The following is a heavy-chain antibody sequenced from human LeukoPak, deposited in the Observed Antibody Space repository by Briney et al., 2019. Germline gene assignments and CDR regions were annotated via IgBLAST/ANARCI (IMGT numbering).Heavy chain of an antibody. J-gene: IGHJ3*02. CDR3: ARGAFNYYDNSGYANDAFDI. Sequence: TLCLTCTVSGGSITSGGYYWSWVRQHPGKGREWIGYISYTGSTYYNPSLKSRLTMSVATSKNQFSLKLSSVTAADTAVYYCARGAFNYYDNSGYANDAFDIWGQGTMVTVSS. CDR1: GGSITSGGYY. V-gene: IGHV4-31*03. D-gene: IGHD3-22*01. CDR2: ISYTGST.